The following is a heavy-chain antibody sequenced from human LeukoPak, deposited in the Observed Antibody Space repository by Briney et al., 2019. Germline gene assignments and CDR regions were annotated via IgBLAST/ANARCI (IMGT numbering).Heavy chain of an antibody. D-gene: IGHD3-9*01. CDR3: ARGRGDILTGRRSYYFDY. J-gene: IGHJ4*02. CDR2: IYSGGST. V-gene: IGHV3-53*01. CDR1: GFTVSSNY. Sequence: GGSLRLSCAASGFTVSSNYMSWVRQAPGKGLEWVSVIYSGGSTYYADSVKGRFTISRDNSKSTLYIQMNSLRAEDTAVYYCARGRGDILTGRRSYYFDYWGQGTLVTVSS.